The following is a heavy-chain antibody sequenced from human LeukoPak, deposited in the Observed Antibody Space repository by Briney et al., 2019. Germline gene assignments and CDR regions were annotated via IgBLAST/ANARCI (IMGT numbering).Heavy chain of an antibody. J-gene: IGHJ4*02. CDR3: ARNPSYFADHGNFDY. Sequence: PSETLSLTCTVSGNSVSSYYWSWIRQPAGKGLEWIGRIYSSGSTNYNPSLKSRVTLSVDTSKNQFSLRLTSVTAADTAVYYCARNPSYFADHGNFDYWGQGTLVTVSS. V-gene: IGHV4-4*07. D-gene: IGHD4-17*01. CDR1: GNSVSSYY. CDR2: IYSSGST.